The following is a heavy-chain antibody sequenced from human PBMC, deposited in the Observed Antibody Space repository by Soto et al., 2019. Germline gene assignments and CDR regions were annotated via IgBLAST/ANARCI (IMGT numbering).Heavy chain of an antibody. CDR2: INAGNGNT. CDR3: MLANRYCSGGSCYSGAFDI. V-gene: IGHV1-3*01. D-gene: IGHD2-15*01. CDR1: GYAFTSYA. Sequence: ASVKVSCKASGYAFTSYAMHWVRQAPGQRLEWMGWINAGNGNTKYSQKFQGRVTITRDTSASTAYMELSSLRSEDTAVYYCMLANRYCSGGSCYSGAFDIWGQGTMVTVSS. J-gene: IGHJ3*02.